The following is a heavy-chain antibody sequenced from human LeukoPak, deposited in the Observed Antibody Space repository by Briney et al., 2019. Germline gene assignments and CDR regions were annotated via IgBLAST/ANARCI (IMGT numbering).Heavy chain of an antibody. Sequence: GGSLRLSCAASGFTFSSYAMHWVRQAPGKGLEWVAVISHDGSNKYYADSVKGRFTISRDNSKNTLYLQMNSLRAEDTAVYYCARDGDCSSTSCSYYFDYWGQGTLVTVSS. CDR3: ARDGDCSSTSCSYYFDY. CDR1: GFTFSSYA. J-gene: IGHJ4*02. V-gene: IGHV3-30-3*01. D-gene: IGHD2-2*01. CDR2: ISHDGSNK.